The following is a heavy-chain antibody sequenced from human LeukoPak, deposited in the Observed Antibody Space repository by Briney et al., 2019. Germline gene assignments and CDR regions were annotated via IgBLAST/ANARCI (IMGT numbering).Heavy chain of an antibody. Sequence: YWSWIXXPPGKGLEWIGEINHSGSTNYNPSLKSRVTISVDTSKNQFSLKLSSVTAADTAVYYCVGGGYGMDVWGQGTTVTVSS. CDR1: Y. J-gene: IGHJ6*02. CDR3: VGGGYGMDV. V-gene: IGHV4-34*01. CDR2: INHSGST. D-gene: IGHD3-16*01.